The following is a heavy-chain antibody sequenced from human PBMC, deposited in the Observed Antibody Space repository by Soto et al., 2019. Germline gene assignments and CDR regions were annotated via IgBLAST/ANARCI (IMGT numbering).Heavy chain of an antibody. J-gene: IGHJ6*03. CDR1: GGTFSSYT. CDR2: IIPILGIA. CDR3: ARETSKVYYYYYMDV. V-gene: IGHV1-69*04. Sequence: SVKVSCKASGGTFSSYTISWVRQAPGQGLEWMGRIIPILGIANYAQKFQGRVTITADKSTSTAYMELSSLRSEDTAVYYCARETSKVYYYYYMDVWGKGTTVTSP.